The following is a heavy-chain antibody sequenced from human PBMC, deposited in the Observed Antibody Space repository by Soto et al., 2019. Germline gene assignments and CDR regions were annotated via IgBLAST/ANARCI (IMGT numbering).Heavy chain of an antibody. J-gene: IGHJ6*02. V-gene: IGHV3-33*01. CDR1: GFTFSSYG. CDR3: ARVESAYVWGRHKRYGMDV. CDR2: IWYDGSNK. D-gene: IGHD3-16*01. Sequence: GGSLRLSCAASGFTFSSYGMHWVRQAPGKGLEWVAVIWYDGSNKYYADSVKGRFTISRDNSKNTLYLQMNSLRAEDTAVYYCARVESAYVWGRHKRYGMDVWGQGTTVTVSS.